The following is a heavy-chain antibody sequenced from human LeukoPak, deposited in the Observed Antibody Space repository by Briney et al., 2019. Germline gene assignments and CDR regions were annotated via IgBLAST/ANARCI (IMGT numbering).Heavy chain of an antibody. CDR3: AIQNYYGSGSYNY. V-gene: IGHV1-2*06. CDR2: INPNSGGT. Sequence: ASVKVSCKASGYTFTGYYMHWVRQAPGQGLEWMGRINPNSGGTNYAQKFQGRVTMTRDTSISTAYMELSRLRSDDTAVYYCAIQNYYGSGSYNYWGQGTLVTVSS. J-gene: IGHJ4*02. D-gene: IGHD3-10*01. CDR1: GYTFTGYY.